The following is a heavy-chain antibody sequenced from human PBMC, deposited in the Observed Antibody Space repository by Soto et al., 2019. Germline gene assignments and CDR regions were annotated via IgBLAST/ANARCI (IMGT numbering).Heavy chain of an antibody. D-gene: IGHD3-10*01. CDR3: AKDPGNMVRGVIGGSDY. V-gene: IGHV3-23*01. Sequence: GGSLRLSCAASGFTFSSYAMSWVRQAPGKGLEWVSAISGSGGSTYYADSVKGRFTISRDNSKNTLYLQMNSLRAEDTAVYYCAKDPGNMVRGVIGGSDYWGQGTLVTVSS. CDR2: ISGSGGST. CDR1: GFTFSSYA. J-gene: IGHJ4*02.